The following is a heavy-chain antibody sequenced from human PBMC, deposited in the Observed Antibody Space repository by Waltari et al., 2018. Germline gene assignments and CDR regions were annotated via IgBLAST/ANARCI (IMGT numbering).Heavy chain of an antibody. Sequence: QLQLPESGPGLVKPSETLSLTCNVAHGSISTNHYYWAWFRQPPGKGLEWFGSIFYTGNVYYNPSLHSRVTMSVDTSRNQFSLKLRSVTTADTAVYYCAGRPLYTVVWHGFDYWGRGALVTVSS. D-gene: IGHD2-2*02. CDR3: AGRPLYTVVWHGFDY. CDR1: HGSISTNHYY. J-gene: IGHJ4*02. CDR2: IFYTGNV. V-gene: IGHV4-39*07.